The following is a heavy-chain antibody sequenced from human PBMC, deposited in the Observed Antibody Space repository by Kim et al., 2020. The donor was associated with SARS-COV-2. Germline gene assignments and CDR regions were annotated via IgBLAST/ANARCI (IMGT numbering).Heavy chain of an antibody. CDR2: ISSSGSTI. CDR1: GFTFSSYE. V-gene: IGHV3-48*03. J-gene: IGHJ4*02. D-gene: IGHD3-16*02. Sequence: GGSLRLSCAASGFTFSSYEMNWVRQAPGKGLEWVSYISSSGSTIYYADSVKGRFTISRDNAKNSLYLQMNSLRAEDTAVYYCARDTTGYDYVWGSYRYIDYWGQGTLVTVSS. CDR3: ARDTTGYDYVWGSYRYIDY.